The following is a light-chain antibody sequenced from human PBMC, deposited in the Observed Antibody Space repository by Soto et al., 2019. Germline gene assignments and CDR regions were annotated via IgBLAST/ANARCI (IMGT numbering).Light chain of an antibody. V-gene: IGKV3-15*01. CDR2: GAS. CDR1: QDVSDN. CDR3: QQSNKWPYT. Sequence: EIVMTQSPATLSVSPGERVTLSCRASQDVSDNLAWYQQKPGQTPRLLIYGASTRATTIPARFSGSGSGTEFTLTISSLQSEDFAVYYCQQSNKWPYTFGQGTRPDIK. J-gene: IGKJ2*01.